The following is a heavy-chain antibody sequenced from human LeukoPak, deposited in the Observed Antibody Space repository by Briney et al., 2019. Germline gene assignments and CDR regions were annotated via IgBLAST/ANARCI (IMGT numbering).Heavy chain of an antibody. CDR2: ISDSGGRT. CDR3: AKDGGYGSGSYYPDY. V-gene: IGHV3-23*01. CDR1: GFTFSSYA. J-gene: IGHJ4*02. Sequence: GGSLRLSCAASGFTFSSYAMSWVRQAPGKGLEWVSVISDSGGRTYYADSVKGRFTISRDNSKNTLDLQMNSLRVEDTAVYYCAKDGGYGSGSYYPDYWGQGTLVTVSS. D-gene: IGHD3-10*01.